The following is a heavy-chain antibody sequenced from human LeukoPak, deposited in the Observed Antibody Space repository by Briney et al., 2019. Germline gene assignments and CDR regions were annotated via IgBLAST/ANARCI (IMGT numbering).Heavy chain of an antibody. Sequence: PGGSLRLSCAASGFTFSSYWMHWVRQAPGKGLEWVANINQDGGEKHYVDSVKGRFTISRDNAKDSLDLQLNSLRGEDTAVYYCARMYCGGGKCYLSYFDYWGQGTVVTVSS. CDR2: INQDGGEK. D-gene: IGHD2-21*01. CDR1: GFTFSSYW. J-gene: IGHJ4*02. V-gene: IGHV3-7*04. CDR3: ARMYCGGGKCYLSYFDY.